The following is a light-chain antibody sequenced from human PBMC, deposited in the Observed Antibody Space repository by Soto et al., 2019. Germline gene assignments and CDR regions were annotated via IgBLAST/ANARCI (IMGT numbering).Light chain of an antibody. CDR1: QSVSSY. CDR2: GAS. CDR3: QQYRNWPRT. J-gene: IGKJ1*01. V-gene: IGKV3-11*01. Sequence: EIVLTQSPATLSLSPGERATLSCRASQSVSSYLAWYQQKPGQAPRLLIYGASTRATGIPATFSGSGSGTDFTLTISSLEPEDFAVYYCQQYRNWPRTFGRGTKVDIK.